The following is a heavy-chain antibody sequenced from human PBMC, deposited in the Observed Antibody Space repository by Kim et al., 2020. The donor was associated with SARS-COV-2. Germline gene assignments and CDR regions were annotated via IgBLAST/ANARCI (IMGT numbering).Heavy chain of an antibody. V-gene: IGHV3-23*01. J-gene: IGHJ4*02. Sequence: VKGRFTISRDNSKNTLYLQMNSLRAEDTAVYYCAKHIGYYYDSSGYYNDYWGQGTLVTVSS. D-gene: IGHD3-22*01. CDR3: AKHIGYYYDSSGYYNDY.